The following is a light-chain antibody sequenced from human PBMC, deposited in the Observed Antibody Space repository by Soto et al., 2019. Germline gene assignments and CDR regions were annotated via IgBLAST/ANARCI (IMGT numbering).Light chain of an antibody. CDR2: KAS. CDR1: QSISTW. J-gene: IGKJ2*01. V-gene: IGKV1-5*03. Sequence: DIQMTQSPSTLSASVGDRVTITCRASQSISTWLAWYQQKPGKAPKLLIDKASSLESGVPSRFSGSESGTEVTHTFSSLQLEDFSTYYCLQYNSYFTFGQGTKLEIK. CDR3: LQYNSYFT.